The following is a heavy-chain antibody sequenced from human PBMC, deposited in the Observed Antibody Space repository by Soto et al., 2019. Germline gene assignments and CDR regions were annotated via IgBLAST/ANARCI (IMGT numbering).Heavy chain of an antibody. J-gene: IGHJ4*02. CDR2: INPFDGSR. V-gene: IGHV1-46*03. Sequence: QVQLVQSGAEVKKPGASVKVSCKASGYIFTSYYIHWVRQAPGQGLEWMGWINPFDGSRMFAQSFQGRVTMTRDTSTSTVYMEVCSLRSADTSVYYCSRVDPGETSPFDHWGQGTLVTVSS. D-gene: IGHD3-10*01. CDR1: GYIFTSYY. CDR3: SRVDPGETSPFDH.